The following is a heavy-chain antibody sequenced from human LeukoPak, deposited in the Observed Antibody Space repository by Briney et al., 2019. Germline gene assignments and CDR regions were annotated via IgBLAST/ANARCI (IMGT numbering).Heavy chain of an antibody. V-gene: IGHV3-48*01. J-gene: IGHJ4*02. D-gene: IGHD3-22*01. CDR1: GFTFSSYS. Sequence: GGSLRLSCTASGFTFSSYSMNWVRQVPGKGLERVSYISSSSSTIYYADSVKGRFTISRDNAKNSLYLQMNSLRAEDTAVYYCARDFSDDSSGYYGELDYWGQGTLVTVSS. CDR3: ARDFSDDSSGYYGELDY. CDR2: ISSSSSTI.